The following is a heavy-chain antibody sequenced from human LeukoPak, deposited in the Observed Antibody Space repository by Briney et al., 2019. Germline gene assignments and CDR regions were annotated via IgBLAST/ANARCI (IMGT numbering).Heavy chain of an antibody. D-gene: IGHD3-22*01. J-gene: IGHJ4*02. CDR1: GCSISSRLFY. V-gene: IGHV4-39*01. Sequence: PAWTLSLTCTFSGCSISSRLFYWVWLRQPPGKGVEGFRIVYYSGSNYSNPSPKSRVTISLDTSKNQFSLKLSSVTAADTAVYYCARLLDTSGLFDYWGQRTLVTVSS. CDR2: VYYSGSN. CDR3: ARLLDTSGLFDY.